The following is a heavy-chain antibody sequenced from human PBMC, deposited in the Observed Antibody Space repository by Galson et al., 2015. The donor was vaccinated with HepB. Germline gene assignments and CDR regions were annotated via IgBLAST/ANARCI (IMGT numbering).Heavy chain of an antibody. CDR2: IVGSGTGT. Sequence: SLRLSCAASGLTFSSFAMSWVRQAPGKGLEWVSMIVGSGTGTQYADSVKGRFTISRDNSKNTLYLQMDSLRGEDTAVYYCAKNKGAGPHYNYCMDDWGKGTTVTVSS. D-gene: IGHD1-26*01. V-gene: IGHV3-23*01. CDR1: GLTFSSFA. J-gene: IGHJ6*03. CDR3: AKNKGAGPHYNYCMDD.